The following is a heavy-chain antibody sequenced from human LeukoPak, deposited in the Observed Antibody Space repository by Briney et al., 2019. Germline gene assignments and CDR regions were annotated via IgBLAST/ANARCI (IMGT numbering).Heavy chain of an antibody. Sequence: PSETLSLTCTVSGGSISRYYWNWIRQSAGKGQEWIGRIDPSGSTNYNPSLKSRVTMSVDTSTNQFSLNLISVTAADTAVYYCAVYGSDGRDEFWGQGTLVTVSS. D-gene: IGHD1-14*01. CDR2: IDPSGST. CDR3: AVYGSDGRDEF. V-gene: IGHV4-4*07. CDR1: GGSISRYY. J-gene: IGHJ4*02.